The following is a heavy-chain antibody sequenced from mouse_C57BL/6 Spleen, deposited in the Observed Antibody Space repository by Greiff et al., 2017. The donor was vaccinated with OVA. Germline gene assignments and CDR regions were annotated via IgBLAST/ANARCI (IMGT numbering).Heavy chain of an antibody. CDR1: GYTFTSYW. J-gene: IGHJ2*01. D-gene: IGHD1-1*01. V-gene: IGHV1-50*01. Sequence: QVQLQQPGAELVKPGASVKLSCKASGYTFTSYWMQWVKQRPGQGLEWIGEIDPSDSYTNYNQKFKGKATLTVDTSSSTAYMQLSSLTSEDSAVYYCARRDYGSSYEYYFGYWGQGTTLTVSS. CDR3: ARRDYGSSYEYYFGY. CDR2: IDPSDSYT.